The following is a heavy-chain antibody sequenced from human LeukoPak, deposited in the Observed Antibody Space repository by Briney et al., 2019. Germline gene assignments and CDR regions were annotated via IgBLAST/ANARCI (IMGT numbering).Heavy chain of an antibody. CDR1: GFTFSRNA. D-gene: IGHD6-19*01. J-gene: IGHJ4*02. CDR3: ARVRGMYSSGWYSN. Sequence: PGGSLRLSCAASGFTFSRNAMNWVRQAPGKGLEWVSFISSSSNYMSYADSVKGRFTISRDNSKNTLYLQMNSLRAEDTAVYYCARVRGMYSSGWYSNWGQGTLVTVSS. V-gene: IGHV3-21*01. CDR2: ISSSSNYM.